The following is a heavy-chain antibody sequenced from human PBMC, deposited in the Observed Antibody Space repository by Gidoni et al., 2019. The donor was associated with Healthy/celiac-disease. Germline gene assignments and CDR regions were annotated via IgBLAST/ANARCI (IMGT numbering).Heavy chain of an antibody. CDR1: GGSISSYY. J-gene: IGHJ4*02. V-gene: IGHV4-59*01. CDR2: IYYSGST. D-gene: IGHD6-19*01. CDR3: ARGPKKQWLAPFDY. Sequence: QVQLQESGPGLVKPSETLSLTCTVSGGSISSYYWSWIRQPPGKGLEWIGYIYYSGSTNYNPSLKSRVTISVDTSKNQFSLKLSSVTAADTAVYYCARGPKKQWLAPFDYWGQGTLVTVSS.